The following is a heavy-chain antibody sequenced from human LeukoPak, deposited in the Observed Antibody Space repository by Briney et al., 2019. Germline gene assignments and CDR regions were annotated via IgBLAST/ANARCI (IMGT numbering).Heavy chain of an antibody. J-gene: IGHJ4*02. CDR1: GYTFTSYY. Sequence: ASVKVSCKASGYTFTSYYMHWVRQAPGQGLEWMGIINPSGGSTSYPQKFQGRVTMTRDTSTSTVYMELSSLRSGDTAVYYCARGGSVIVVVIDFDYWGQGTLVTVSS. CDR3: ARGGSVIVVVIDFDY. D-gene: IGHD3-22*01. V-gene: IGHV1-46*01. CDR2: INPSGGST.